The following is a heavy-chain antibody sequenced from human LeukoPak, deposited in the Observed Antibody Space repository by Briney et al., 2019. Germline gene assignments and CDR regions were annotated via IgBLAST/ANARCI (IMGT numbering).Heavy chain of an antibody. CDR3: ARGRYGAYDY. Sequence: PSETLSLTCAVYGGSFSGYYWSWIRQPPGKGLEWIGEINHSGSTNYNPSLKSRVTISVDTSKNQFSLKLSSVTAADTAVYYCARGRYGAYDYWDQGTLVTVSS. V-gene: IGHV4-34*01. D-gene: IGHD1-1*01. CDR1: GGSFSGYY. J-gene: IGHJ4*02. CDR2: INHSGST.